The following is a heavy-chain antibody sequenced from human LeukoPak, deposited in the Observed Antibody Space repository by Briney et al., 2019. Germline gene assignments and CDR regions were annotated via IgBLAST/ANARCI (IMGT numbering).Heavy chain of an antibody. CDR2: IYSGGST. J-gene: IGHJ4*02. D-gene: IGHD5-18*01. V-gene: IGHV3-53*01. CDR1: GFTVSSNY. CDR3: AREGGYSYGDAPLHFDY. Sequence: GGSLRLSCAASGFTVSSNYMSWVRQAPGKGLEWVSVIYSGGSTYYADSVKGRFTISRDNSKNTLYLQMNSLRAEDTDVYYCAREGGYSYGDAPLHFDYWGQGTLVTVSS.